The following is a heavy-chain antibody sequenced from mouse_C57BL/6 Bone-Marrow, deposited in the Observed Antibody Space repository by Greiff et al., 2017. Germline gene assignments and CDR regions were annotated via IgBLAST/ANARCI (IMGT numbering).Heavy chain of an antibody. CDR3: ARWADYDWYFDV. CDR1: GYTFTDYY. CDR2: INPYNGGT. J-gene: IGHJ1*03. D-gene: IGHD2-4*01. V-gene: IGHV1-19*01. Sequence: VQLQQSGPVLVKPGASVKMSCKASGYTFTDYYMNWVKQSHGKRLEWIGVINPYNGGTSYNQKFKGKATLTVDKSSSTAYMELNSLTSEDSAVYYCARWADYDWYFDVWGTGTTVTVSS.